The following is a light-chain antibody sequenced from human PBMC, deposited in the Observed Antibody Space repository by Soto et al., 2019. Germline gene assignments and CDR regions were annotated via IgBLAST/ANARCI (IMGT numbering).Light chain of an antibody. J-gene: IGKJ1*01. Sequence: DIQMTQSPSTLSASVGDRVTITCRASQSISSWLAWYQQKPGTAPQLLIYKASTLESGVPSRFSGSGSGTEFTLTISSLQPDDFATYYCLQDINYPWTFGQGTKVDIK. CDR1: QSISSW. V-gene: IGKV1-5*03. CDR2: KAS. CDR3: LQDINYPWT.